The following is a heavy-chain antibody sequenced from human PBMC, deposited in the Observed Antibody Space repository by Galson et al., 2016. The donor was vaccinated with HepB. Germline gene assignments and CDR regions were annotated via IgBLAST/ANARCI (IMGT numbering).Heavy chain of an antibody. CDR3: ARDLGLAGFREPQHRYYYYGMDV. Sequence: SETLSLTCTVSGGPISTYYWTWIRQSPGKGMEWIGYMHYSGSTSYNPSLKSRVTISIDTGKNHFSLTLSSVTAADTAVYYCARDLGLAGFREPQHRYYYYGMDVWGKGTTVTVSS. CDR1: GGPISTYY. J-gene: IGHJ6*04. CDR2: MHYSGST. V-gene: IGHV4-59*01. D-gene: IGHD1-14*01.